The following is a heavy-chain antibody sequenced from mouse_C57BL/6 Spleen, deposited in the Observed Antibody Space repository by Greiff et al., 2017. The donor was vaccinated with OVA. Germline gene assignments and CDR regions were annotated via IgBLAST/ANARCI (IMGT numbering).Heavy chain of an antibody. CDR3: ARERGYGYDVGFAY. Sequence: VQLKQSGPELVKPGASVKIPCKASGYTFTDYNMDWVKQSHGKSLEWIGDINPNNGGTIYNQKFKGKATLTVDKSSSTAYMELRSLTSEDTAVYYCARERGYGYDVGFAYWGQGTLVTVSA. V-gene: IGHV1-18*01. D-gene: IGHD2-2*01. CDR1: GYTFTDYN. CDR2: INPNNGGT. J-gene: IGHJ3*01.